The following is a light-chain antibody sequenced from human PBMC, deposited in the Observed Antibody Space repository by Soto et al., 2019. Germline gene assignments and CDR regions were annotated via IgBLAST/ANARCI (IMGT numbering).Light chain of an antibody. CDR3: ASSTSDSLYV. CDR1: SSDVGGNKY. V-gene: IGLV2-14*01. Sequence: ALTQPASVSWSPGQSITISCTGTSSDVGGNKYVSWYQQYPGKVPKLLINKVTNRPSGVSYRFSGSKSGNTASLTISALLAEDEADYFCASSTSDSLYVFGTGTKVTVL. CDR2: KVT. J-gene: IGLJ1*01.